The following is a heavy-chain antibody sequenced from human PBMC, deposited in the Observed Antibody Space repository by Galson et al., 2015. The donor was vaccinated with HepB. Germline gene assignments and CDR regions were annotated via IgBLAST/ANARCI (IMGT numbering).Heavy chain of an antibody. J-gene: IGHJ6*03. CDR3: ATSPSYGGDSNYYYYMDV. CDR2: IYYRGST. CDR1: GDSISRGDNH. Sequence: TLSLTCTVSGDSISRGDNHWSWIRQPPGKGLEWIGFIYYRGSTYYNPSLKSRLTISVDTSKNQFSLKLSSVTAADTAVYYCATSPSYGGDSNYYYYMDVWGKGTTVTVSS. D-gene: IGHD2-21*01. V-gene: IGHV4-30-4*01.